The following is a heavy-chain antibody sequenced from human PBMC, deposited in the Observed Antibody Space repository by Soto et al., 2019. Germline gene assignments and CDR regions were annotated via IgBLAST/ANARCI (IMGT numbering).Heavy chain of an antibody. CDR1: GFSFSISP. D-gene: IGHD7-27*01. CDR2: ISYDGTNK. CDR3: ARDPKTSGGQHWAFNYFDS. J-gene: IGHJ4*02. Sequence: SLRLSCAASGFSFSISPMHWVRQAPGKGPEWVALISYDGTNKFYADSVKGRFTISRDNSKSTLYLQVDSLRPEDAAAYYCARDPKTSGGQHWAFNYFDSWGQGTLVTVSS. V-gene: IGHV3-30-3*01.